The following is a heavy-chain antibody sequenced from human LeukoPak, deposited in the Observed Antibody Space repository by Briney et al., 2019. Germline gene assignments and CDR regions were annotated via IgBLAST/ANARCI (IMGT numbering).Heavy chain of an antibody. CDR3: ARGEGGYDILTGYYNYFDY. D-gene: IGHD3-9*01. CDR2: INPNSGGT. Sequence: GAPVKVSCKASGYTFTGYYMHWVRQAPGQGLEWMGWINPNSGGTNYAQEFQGRVTMTRDTSISTAYMELSRLRSDDTAVYYCARGEGGYDILTGYYNYFDYWGQGTLVTVSS. V-gene: IGHV1-2*02. CDR1: GYTFTGYY. J-gene: IGHJ4*02.